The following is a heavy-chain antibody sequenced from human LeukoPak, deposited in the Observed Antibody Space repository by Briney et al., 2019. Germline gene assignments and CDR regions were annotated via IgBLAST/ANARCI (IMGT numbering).Heavy chain of an antibody. Sequence: ASVKVSCKASGYTFTGYYMHWVRQAPGQGLEWMVWINPNSGGTNYAQKFQGRVTMTRDTSISTAYMELSRLRSDDTAVYYCARHRNLEGPMVRGDDAFGIWGQGTMVTVSS. J-gene: IGHJ3*02. CDR2: INPNSGGT. D-gene: IGHD3-10*01. CDR1: GYTFTGYY. CDR3: ARHRNLEGPMVRGDDAFGI. V-gene: IGHV1-2*02.